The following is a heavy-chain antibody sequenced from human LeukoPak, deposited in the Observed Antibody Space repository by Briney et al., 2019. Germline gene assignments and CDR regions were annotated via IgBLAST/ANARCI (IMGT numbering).Heavy chain of an antibody. CDR1: GYSISSGYY. J-gene: IGHJ4*02. V-gene: IGHV4-38-2*02. CDR3: ARDRAQTYYDLWSGYSAGGFFDY. D-gene: IGHD3-3*01. Sequence: PSETLSLTCTVSGYSISSGYYWGWIRQPPGKGLEWIGSIYHSGSTYYNPSPKSRVTISVDTSKNQFSLKLSSVTAADTAVYYCARDRAQTYYDLWSGYSAGGFFDYWGQGTLVTVSS. CDR2: IYHSGST.